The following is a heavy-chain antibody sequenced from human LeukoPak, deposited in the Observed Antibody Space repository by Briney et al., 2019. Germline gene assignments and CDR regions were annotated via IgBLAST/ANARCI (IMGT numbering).Heavy chain of an antibody. CDR1: GYSISNVYY. D-gene: IGHD4-17*01. J-gene: IGHJ4*02. V-gene: IGHV4-38-2*01. Sequence: SETLSLTCAVSGYSISNVYYWGWLRQPPGRGLEWIATIYHRGTTYYSPSLKSRVTISVDTSKNQFSLKLSSVTAADTAVYYCARSHADPTVTNFDYWGQGTLVTVSS. CDR2: IYHRGTT. CDR3: ARSHADPTVTNFDY.